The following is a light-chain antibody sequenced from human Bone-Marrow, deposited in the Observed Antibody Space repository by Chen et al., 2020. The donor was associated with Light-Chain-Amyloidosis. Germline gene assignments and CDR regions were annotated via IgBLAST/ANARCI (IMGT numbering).Light chain of an antibody. V-gene: IGLV1-51*01. CDR1: SSNIGNNY. CDR3: GAWDSSLNTWV. J-gene: IGLJ3*02. CDR2: DND. Sequence: QSVLTQPPSVSAAPGQRVTISCSGSSSNIGNNYVSWYQQFPGTAPTLLIYDNDKRPSGMPDVFSGSKSGTAATLSITGLQTGDEADYFCGAWDSSLNTWVFGGGTKLTVL.